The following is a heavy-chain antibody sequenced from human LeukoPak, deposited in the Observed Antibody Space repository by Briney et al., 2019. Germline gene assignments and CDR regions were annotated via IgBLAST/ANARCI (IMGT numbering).Heavy chain of an antibody. Sequence: GGSLRPSCAASGFTFSSYWMSWVRQAPGKGLEWVANMNPDGSGKYFLDSVKGRFTISRDNAKSSLYLQMNSLRGDDTAVYYCARDRALYDSRRGYYYTEDDYWGQGTLVTVSS. CDR3: ARDRALYDSRRGYYYTEDDY. V-gene: IGHV3-7*01. J-gene: IGHJ4*02. D-gene: IGHD3-22*01. CDR1: GFTFSSYW. CDR2: MNPDGSGK.